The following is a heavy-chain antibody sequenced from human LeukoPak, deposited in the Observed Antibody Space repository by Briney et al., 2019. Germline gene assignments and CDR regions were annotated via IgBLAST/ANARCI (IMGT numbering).Heavy chain of an antibody. CDR2: IYGGGRGT. J-gene: IGHJ4*02. CDR3: AKRGVAGTEYYFDY. CDR1: GFTFSIYA. Sequence: GGSLRLSCAASGFTFSIYAMTWVRQAPGKGLEWVSTIYGGGRGTYYADSVEGRFTLSRDDFKNTVYLQMNSLRAEDTALYYCAKRGVAGTEYYFDYWGQGTLVAVSS. D-gene: IGHD6-19*01. V-gene: IGHV3-23*01.